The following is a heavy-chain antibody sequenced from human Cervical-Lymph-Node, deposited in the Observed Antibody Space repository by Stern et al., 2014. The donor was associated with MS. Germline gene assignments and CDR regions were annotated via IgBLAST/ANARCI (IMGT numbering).Heavy chain of an antibody. J-gene: IGHJ6*02. V-gene: IGHV1-69*01. D-gene: IGHD1-26*01. CDR1: GGTFSSYA. CDR3: ARGELKEGLVRGMDV. Sequence: MQLVQSGAEGKKPGSSVKVPRKASGGTFSSYAISWVRQAPGLGPEWMGGILPIFGTAHYAQECQGRATITPAESTSTASQEQGSLRSEDTAVYYCARGELKEGLVRGMDVLGQGTTVTVSS. CDR2: ILPIFGTA.